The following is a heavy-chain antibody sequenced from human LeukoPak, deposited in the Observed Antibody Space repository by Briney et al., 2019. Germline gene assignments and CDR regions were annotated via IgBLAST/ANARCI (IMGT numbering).Heavy chain of an antibody. Sequence: GGSLRLSCSASGFTFSSYAMNWVRQAPGKGLEYVSTISSHGGSTYYADSVKGRFTISRDNSKNTLYLQMSSLRAEDTAVYYCVKDFPYSDYGRFDDWGQGTLVTVSS. CDR2: ISSHGGST. CDR1: GFTFSSYA. V-gene: IGHV3-64D*06. CDR3: VKDFPYSDYGRFDD. D-gene: IGHD4-11*01. J-gene: IGHJ4*02.